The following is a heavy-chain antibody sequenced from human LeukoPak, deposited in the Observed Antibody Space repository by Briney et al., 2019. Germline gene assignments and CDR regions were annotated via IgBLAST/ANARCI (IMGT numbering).Heavy chain of an antibody. CDR3: ARDYVWGSYRYFDY. CDR1: GFTFNIYA. J-gene: IGHJ4*02. CDR2: IYSGGSA. V-gene: IGHV3-53*01. D-gene: IGHD3-16*02. Sequence: GGSLRLSCVASGFTFNIYAVSWVRQAPGKGLEWVAVIYSGGSAHHAAPVRGRFTISRDKSENTVYLQMNSLRAEDTAMYYCARDYVWGSYRYFDYWGQGTLVTVSS.